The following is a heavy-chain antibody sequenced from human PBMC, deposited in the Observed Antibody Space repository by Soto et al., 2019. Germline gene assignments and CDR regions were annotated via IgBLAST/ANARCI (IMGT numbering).Heavy chain of an antibody. CDR2: IIPIFGTA. V-gene: IGHV1-69*13. CDR1: GGTFSSYA. D-gene: IGHD6-19*01. Sequence: PSVKVSCKASGGTFSSYAISWVRQAPGQGLEWMGGIIPIFGTANYAQKFQGRVTITADESTSTAYMELSSLRSEDTAVYYCARTSVAGSWDYFDYWGQGTLVTVSS. J-gene: IGHJ4*02. CDR3: ARTSVAGSWDYFDY.